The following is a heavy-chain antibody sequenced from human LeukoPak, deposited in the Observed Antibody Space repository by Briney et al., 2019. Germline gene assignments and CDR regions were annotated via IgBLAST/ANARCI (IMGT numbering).Heavy chain of an antibody. Sequence: PGGSLRLSCVSSGFSFSNYAMSWVRQAPGKRLEWVSYTSGNSGTIYYADSVKGRFTISRDSAKNSLFLQMNSLRADDTAVYYCARGPDFWSAYEDCWGQGTLVTVSS. CDR1: GFSFSNYA. CDR2: TSGNSGTI. D-gene: IGHD3-3*01. J-gene: IGHJ4*02. V-gene: IGHV3-48*01. CDR3: ARGPDFWSAYEDC.